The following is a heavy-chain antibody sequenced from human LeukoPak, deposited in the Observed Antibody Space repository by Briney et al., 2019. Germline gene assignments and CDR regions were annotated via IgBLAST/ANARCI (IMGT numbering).Heavy chain of an antibody. CDR3: ARADINYYDSSGYGDY. D-gene: IGHD3-22*01. CDR1: GFTFSSYS. V-gene: IGHV3-21*01. Sequence: GGSLRLSCAASGFTFSSYSMNWVRQAPGKGLEWVSSTSSSSSYIYYADSVKGRFTISRDNAKNSLYLQMNSLRAEDTAVYYCARADINYYDSSGYGDYWGQGTLVTVSS. J-gene: IGHJ4*02. CDR2: TSSSSSYI.